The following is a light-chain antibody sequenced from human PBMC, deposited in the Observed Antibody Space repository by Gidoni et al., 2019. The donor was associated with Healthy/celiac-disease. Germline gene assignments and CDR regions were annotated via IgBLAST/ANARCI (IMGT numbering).Light chain of an antibody. CDR2: AAS. V-gene: IGKV1-39*01. CDR3: QQSYSTPRT. Sequence: DIQMTQSPSSLYASVGDRVTINCRASQSISSYLNWYHQKPGKSPMLLIYAASSLQSGVPSRFSGSGSGTDFTLTISSLQPEDFATYYGQQSYSTPRTFGQGTKVEIK. J-gene: IGKJ1*01. CDR1: QSISSY.